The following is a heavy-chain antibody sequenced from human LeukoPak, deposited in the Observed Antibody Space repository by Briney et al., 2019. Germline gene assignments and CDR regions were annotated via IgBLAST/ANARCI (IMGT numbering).Heavy chain of an antibody. Sequence: EASVKVSCKASGGTFSSYAISRVRQAPGQGLEWMGGIIPIFGTANYAQKFQGRVTITADESTSTAYMELSSLRSEDTAVYYCARDRDSSSWPDYYYYGMDVWGKGTTVTVSS. D-gene: IGHD6-13*01. CDR2: IIPIFGTA. J-gene: IGHJ6*04. CDR1: GGTFSSYA. CDR3: ARDRDSSSWPDYYYYGMDV. V-gene: IGHV1-69*13.